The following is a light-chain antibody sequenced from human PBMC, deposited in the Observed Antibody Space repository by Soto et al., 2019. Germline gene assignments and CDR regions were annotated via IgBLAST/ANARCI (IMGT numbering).Light chain of an antibody. Sequence: DIQMTQSPSTLSASVGDRVTITCRAGQTIGSWLAWYQQKPGKAPKLLIYDASSLESGVPSRFSGSGSGTEFTLTINSLQPDDFATYYCQQYNSYSLFGGGTKVDI. CDR3: QQYNSYSL. V-gene: IGKV1-5*01. CDR2: DAS. J-gene: IGKJ4*01. CDR1: QTIGSW.